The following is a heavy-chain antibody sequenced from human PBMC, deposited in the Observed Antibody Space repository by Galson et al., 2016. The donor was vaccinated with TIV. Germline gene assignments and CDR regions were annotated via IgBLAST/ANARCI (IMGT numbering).Heavy chain of an antibody. V-gene: IGHV3-23*01. CDR2: ISAGGGRT. Sequence: SLRLSCAAAGFSFSSFAMSWVRQAPGKGLEWVSRISAGGGRTDYTDSVKGRFTISRDNPKNTLYLQMSSLRADDTAVYYCAKIDSSGYNYGGRFVYWGQGTLVTVSS. D-gene: IGHD3-22*01. J-gene: IGHJ4*02. CDR1: GFSFSSFA. CDR3: AKIDSSGYNYGGRFVY.